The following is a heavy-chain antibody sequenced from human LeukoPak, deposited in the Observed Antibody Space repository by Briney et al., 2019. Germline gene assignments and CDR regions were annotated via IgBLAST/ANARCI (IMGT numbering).Heavy chain of an antibody. J-gene: IGHJ3*02. CDR3: AAPFGPFTVHGRAFDI. Sequence: GESLKISCKGSGYSFTSYWIGWVRQMPGKGLEWMAIIYPGDSDIRYSPSFQGQVTISADKSITTAFLQWSSLRASDTAIYYCAAPFGPFTVHGRAFDIWGQGTLVTASS. CDR2: IYPGDSDI. V-gene: IGHV5-51*01. D-gene: IGHD4-17*01. CDR1: GYSFTSYW.